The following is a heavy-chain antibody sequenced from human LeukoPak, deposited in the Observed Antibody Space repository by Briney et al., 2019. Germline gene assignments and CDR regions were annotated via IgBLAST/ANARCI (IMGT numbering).Heavy chain of an antibody. CDR3: ARPSWNYYYMDV. CDR2: IYYSGST. D-gene: IGHD6-13*01. CDR1: GGSISRYY. Sequence: PSETLSLTCTVSGGSISRYYWSWIRQPPGKGLEWIGYIYYSGSTNYNPSLKSRVTISVDTSKNQFSLKLSSVTAADTAVYDCARPSWNYYYMDVWGKGTTVTVSS. J-gene: IGHJ6*03. V-gene: IGHV4-59*01.